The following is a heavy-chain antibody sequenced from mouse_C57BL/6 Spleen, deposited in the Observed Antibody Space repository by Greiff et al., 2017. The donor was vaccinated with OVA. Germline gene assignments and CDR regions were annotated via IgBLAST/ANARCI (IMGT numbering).Heavy chain of an antibody. V-gene: IGHV1-9*01. Sequence: QVQLQQSGAELMKPGASVKLSCKATGYTFTGYWIEWVKQRPGHGLEWIGGILPGSGSTNYNEKFKGKATFTAETSSNTAYMQLSSLTTEDSAIFDSAIAPGTGGDDFDYRGQGTTLTVSS. D-gene: IGHD4-1*01. CDR3: AIAPGTGGDDFDY. CDR2: ILPGSGST. CDR1: GYTFTGYW. J-gene: IGHJ2*01.